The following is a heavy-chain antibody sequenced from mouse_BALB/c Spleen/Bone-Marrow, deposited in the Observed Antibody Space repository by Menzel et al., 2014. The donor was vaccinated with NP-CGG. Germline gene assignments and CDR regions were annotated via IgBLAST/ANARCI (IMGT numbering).Heavy chain of an antibody. Sequence: EVMLVESGGDLVKPGGSLKLSCAASGFTFSTYIMSWVRRTPEKRLEWVATISSGGRYIFYPDSVKGRFTLSRDNAKNTLYLQMSSLRSDDTAMYYCTREEDYDGNYKFAYWGQGTLVTVSA. D-gene: IGHD2-3*01. J-gene: IGHJ3*01. CDR2: ISSGGRYI. CDR1: GFTFSTYI. CDR3: TREEDYDGNYKFAY. V-gene: IGHV5-6-4*01.